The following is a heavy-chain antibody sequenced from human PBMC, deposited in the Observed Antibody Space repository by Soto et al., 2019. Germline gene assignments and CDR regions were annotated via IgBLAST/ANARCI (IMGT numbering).Heavy chain of an antibody. CDR2: ISGYNADT. Sequence: QLVQSGAEVKKPGASVRVSCKASGYIFTDYGISWVRQAPGQGLEWMGWISGYNADTSYAQRLQDRVKMTIDTSTRTAYMELRSLTSDDTAVYYCARDLRWSGGWAFDYWGQGTLVTVSS. D-gene: IGHD3-3*01. CDR1: GYIFTDYG. J-gene: IGHJ4*02. V-gene: IGHV1-18*04. CDR3: ARDLRWSGGWAFDY.